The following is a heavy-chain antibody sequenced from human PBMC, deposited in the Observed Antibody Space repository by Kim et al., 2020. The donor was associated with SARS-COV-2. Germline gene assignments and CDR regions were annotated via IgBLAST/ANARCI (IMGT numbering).Heavy chain of an antibody. J-gene: IGHJ6*02. D-gene: IGHD2-15*01. CDR2: IYYSGST. CDR1: GGSISSYY. Sequence: SETLSLTCTVSGGSISSYYWSWIRQPPGKGLEWIGYIYYSGSTNYNPSLKSRVTISVDTSKNQFSLKLSSVTAADTAVYYCARVGESGAFLDVWGQGTT. CDR3: ARVGESGAFLDV. V-gene: IGHV4-59*13.